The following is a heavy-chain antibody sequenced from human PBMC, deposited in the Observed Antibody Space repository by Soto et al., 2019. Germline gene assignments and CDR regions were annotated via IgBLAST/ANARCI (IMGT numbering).Heavy chain of an antibody. CDR1: GGTFSSYT. J-gene: IGHJ5*02. Sequence: QVQLVQSGAEVKKPGSSVKVSCKASGGTFSSYTISWVRQAPGQGLEWMGRIIPILGIANYAQKFQGRVTITADKSTSTAYMELSSLRSEDTAVYYCARDPEGYSYCPPWFDPWGQGTLVTVSS. CDR3: ARDPEGYSYCPPWFDP. CDR2: IIPILGIA. D-gene: IGHD5-18*01. V-gene: IGHV1-69*08.